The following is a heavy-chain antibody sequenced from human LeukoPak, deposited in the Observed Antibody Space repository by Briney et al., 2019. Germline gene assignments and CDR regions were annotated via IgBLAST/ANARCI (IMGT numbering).Heavy chain of an antibody. CDR1: GFSLSDAW. D-gene: IGHD2-15*01. J-gene: IGHJ6*03. CDR2: ISSSGSTM. CDR3: ARVLRYCSGGNCYSGGLGYMDV. Sequence: GGSLRLSCTASGFSLSDAWMNWVRQAPGKGLEWVSYISSSGSTMYYADSVKGRFTISRDNAKNSLFLQMNSLRAEDTAVYYCARVLRYCSGGNCYSGGLGYMDVWGKGTTVTISS. V-gene: IGHV3-11*01.